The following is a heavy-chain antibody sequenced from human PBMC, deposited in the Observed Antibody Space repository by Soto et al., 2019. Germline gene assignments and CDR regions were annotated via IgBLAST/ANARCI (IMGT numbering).Heavy chain of an antibody. V-gene: IGHV4-59*01. D-gene: IGHD3-3*01. CDR3: ARAPAGITIFGVVDYGMDV. J-gene: IGHJ6*02. CDR2: IYYSGST. CDR1: GGSISSYY. Sequence: SETLSLTCTVSGGSISSYYWSWIRQPPGKGLEWIGYIYYSGSTNYNPSLKSRVTISVDTSKNQFSLKLSSVTAADTAVYYCARAPAGITIFGVVDYGMDVWGQGTTVTVSS.